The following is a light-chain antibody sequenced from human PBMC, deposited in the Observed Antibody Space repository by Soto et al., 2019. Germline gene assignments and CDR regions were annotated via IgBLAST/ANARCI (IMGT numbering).Light chain of an antibody. Sequence: DIQMTQSPSTLSASVGDRVTITCRASQSISSWLAWYQQKPGKAPNLLIYDASTLESGVPSRFSFSGSGTEFTLSSSSLQPYAFVTYYFQMYYSYLFMVGPRTKVDIK. J-gene: IGKJ3*01. CDR3: QMYYSYLFM. CDR2: DAS. CDR1: QSISSW. V-gene: IGKV1-5*01.